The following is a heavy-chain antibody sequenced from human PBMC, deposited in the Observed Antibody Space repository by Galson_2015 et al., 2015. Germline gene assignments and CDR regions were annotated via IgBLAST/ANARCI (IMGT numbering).Heavy chain of an antibody. CDR1: GFTFSSYG. D-gene: IGHD5-18*01. V-gene: IGHV3-33*01. Sequence: SLRLSCAASGFTFSSYGMHWVRQAPGKGLEWVAVIWYDGSNKYYADSVKGRFTISRDDSKNTAYLRMNSLKTEDTAVYYCTSPGYSYGYFDYWGQGTLVTVSS. CDR2: IWYDGSNK. CDR3: TSPGYSYGYFDY. J-gene: IGHJ4*02.